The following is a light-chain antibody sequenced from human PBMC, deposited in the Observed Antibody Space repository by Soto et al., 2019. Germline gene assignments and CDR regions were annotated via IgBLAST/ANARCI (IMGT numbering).Light chain of an antibody. Sequence: EIVLTQSPGTLSLSPGERATLSCRASQSVSSSYVAWYQQKPGQAPRLLIDGASSRATGIPDRFSGSGSGTDFTLTISRLEPEDFALYYCQQYGSSPRTFGQGTKVEIK. CDR1: QSVSSSY. CDR2: GAS. CDR3: QQYGSSPRT. V-gene: IGKV3-20*01. J-gene: IGKJ1*01.